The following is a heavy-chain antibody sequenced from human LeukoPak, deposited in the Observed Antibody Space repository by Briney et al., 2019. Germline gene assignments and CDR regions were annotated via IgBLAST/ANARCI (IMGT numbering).Heavy chain of an antibody. D-gene: IGHD3-3*01. Sequence: SCKASGFTFITYAMHWVRQAPGRGLEWVAVVSYDATNKYYADSVKGRFTISRDNSKNTLYLQMNSLRAEDTAVYYCARDDYFGVVAYWGQGTLVTVSS. J-gene: IGHJ4*02. V-gene: IGHV3-30*04. CDR3: ARDDYFGVVAY. CDR1: GFTFITYA. CDR2: VSYDATNK.